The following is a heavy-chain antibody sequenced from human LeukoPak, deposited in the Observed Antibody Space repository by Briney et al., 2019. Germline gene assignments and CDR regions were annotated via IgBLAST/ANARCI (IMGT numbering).Heavy chain of an antibody. V-gene: IGHV4-38-2*02. D-gene: IGHD6-13*01. CDR1: AYSIGSGYY. J-gene: IGHJ4*02. CDR2: FYHSGST. CDR3: AREGYSSSWSAKYDY. Sequence: SETLSLTCAVSAYSIGSGYYWGWIRQPPGKGLEWIGSFYHSGSTYYNPSLKSRVTMSVDTSKNQFSLKLSPVTAADTAVYYCAREGYSSSWSAKYDYWGQGTLVTVSS.